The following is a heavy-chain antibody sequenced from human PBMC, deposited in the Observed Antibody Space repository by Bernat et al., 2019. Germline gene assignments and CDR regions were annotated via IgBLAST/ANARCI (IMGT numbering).Heavy chain of an antibody. D-gene: IGHD1-7*01. CDR2: IIPIFGTA. J-gene: IGHJ6*03. V-gene: IGHV1-69*01. CDR3: ARAGSETTNYYYYYYMDV. Sequence: QVQLVQSGAEVKKPGSSVKVSCKASGGTFSSYAISWVRQAPGQGLEWMGGIIPIFGTANYAQKLQGRVTITADESTSTAYMELSSLRSEDTAVYYCARAGSETTNYYYYYYMDVWGNGTTVTVSS. CDR1: GGTFSSYA.